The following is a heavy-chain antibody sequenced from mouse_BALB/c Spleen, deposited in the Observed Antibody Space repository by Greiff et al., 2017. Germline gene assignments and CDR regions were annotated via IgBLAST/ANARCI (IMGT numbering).Heavy chain of an antibody. D-gene: IGHD1-1*01. Sequence: EVHLVESGGGLVKPGGSLKLSCAASGFTFSDYYMYWVRQTPDKRLEWVATISDGGSYTYYPDSVKGRFTISRDNAKNNLYLQMSSLKSEDTAMYYGARDSSSYAMDYWGQGTSVTVSS. J-gene: IGHJ4*01. CDR2: ISDGGSYT. CDR3: ARDSSSYAMDY. CDR1: GFTFSDYY. V-gene: IGHV5-4*02.